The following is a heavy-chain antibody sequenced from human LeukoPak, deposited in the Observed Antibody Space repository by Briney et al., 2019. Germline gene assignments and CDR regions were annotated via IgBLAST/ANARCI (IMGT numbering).Heavy chain of an antibody. CDR3: ARVSGSAFDI. D-gene: IGHD1-26*01. Sequence: SETLSLTCAVYGGSFSGYYWSWIRQPPGKGLECIGEIHHSGSTNYNPSLKSRVTLSVDTSKNQFSLKLSSVTAADTAVYYCARVSGSAFDIWGQGTMVTVSS. J-gene: IGHJ3*02. CDR2: IHHSGST. V-gene: IGHV4-34*01. CDR1: GGSFSGYY.